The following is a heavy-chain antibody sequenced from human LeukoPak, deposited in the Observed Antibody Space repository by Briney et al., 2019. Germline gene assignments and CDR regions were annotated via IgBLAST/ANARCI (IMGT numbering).Heavy chain of an antibody. CDR1: GFTFSGSD. CDR2: IRSKTNNYAT. J-gene: IGHJ4*02. Sequence: GGSLRLSCAASGFTFSGSDIHWVRQASGKGLDWVGHIRSKTNNYATADAASVKGRFTFSRDDSKNTAYIQMNSLKTEDTAVYYCARDGYWGQGTLVTVSS. V-gene: IGHV3-73*01. CDR3: ARDGY.